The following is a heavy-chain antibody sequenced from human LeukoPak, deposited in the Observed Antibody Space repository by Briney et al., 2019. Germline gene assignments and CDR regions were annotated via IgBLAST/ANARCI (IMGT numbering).Heavy chain of an antibody. J-gene: IGHJ4*02. CDR1: GGSISSYY. Sequence: PSETLSLTCTVSGGSISSYYWGWIRQPPGKGLEWIGYIFHSGSTNSNPSLKSRVTISVDTSKNQLSLKLSSVTAADTAVYYCARSAFGDYSFDYWGQGTLVTVSS. CDR2: IFHSGST. CDR3: ARSAFGDYSFDY. V-gene: IGHV4-59*01. D-gene: IGHD3-16*01.